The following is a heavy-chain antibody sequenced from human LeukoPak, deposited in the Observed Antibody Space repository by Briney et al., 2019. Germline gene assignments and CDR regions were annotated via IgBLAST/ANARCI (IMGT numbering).Heavy chain of an antibody. Sequence: GGSLRLSCAASGFTFSSYAMSWVRQAPGKGLEWVSAISGSGGSTYYADSVKGRFTISRGNSKNTLYLQMNSLRAEDTAVYYCAKDRRDFWSCSDYWGQGTLVTVSS. CDR1: GFTFSSYA. CDR2: ISGSGGST. J-gene: IGHJ4*02. CDR3: AKDRRDFWSCSDY. V-gene: IGHV3-23*01. D-gene: IGHD3-3*01.